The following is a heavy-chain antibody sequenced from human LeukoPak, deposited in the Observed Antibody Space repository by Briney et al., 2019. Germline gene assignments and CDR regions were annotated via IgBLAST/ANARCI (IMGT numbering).Heavy chain of an antibody. Sequence: GASVKVSCKASGYTFTSYGISWVRQAPGQGLEWMGWSSAYNGNTNYAQNVQGRVTMTTDTSTSTAYMELRSLRSDDTAVYYCARGHDYDSRGVYQNWCGPWGQGTLVTVSS. CDR1: GYTFTSYG. CDR3: ARGHDYDSRGVYQNWCGP. J-gene: IGHJ5*02. D-gene: IGHD3-22*01. V-gene: IGHV1-18*01. CDR2: SSAYNGNT.